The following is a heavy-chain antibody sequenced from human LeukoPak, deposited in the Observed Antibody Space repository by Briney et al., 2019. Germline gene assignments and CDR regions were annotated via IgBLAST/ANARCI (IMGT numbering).Heavy chain of an antibody. Sequence: GGSLRLSCAASGFTFDDYGMSWVRQAPGKGLEWVSGINWNGGSTGYADSVKGRFTISRDNAKNSLYLQVNSLRAEDTAVYYCAKDGSPTFNYDILTGYYNYWGQGTLVTVSS. CDR3: AKDGSPTFNYDILTGYYNY. CDR2: INWNGGST. J-gene: IGHJ4*02. D-gene: IGHD3-9*01. CDR1: GFTFDDYG. V-gene: IGHV3-20*04.